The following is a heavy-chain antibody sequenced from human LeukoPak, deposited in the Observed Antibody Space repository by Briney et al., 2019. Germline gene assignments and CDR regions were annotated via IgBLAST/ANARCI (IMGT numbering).Heavy chain of an antibody. CDR2: INPNSGGT. CDR1: GYTFTDYY. V-gene: IGHV1-2*02. Sequence: ASVKVSCKASGYTFTDYYMYWVRQAPGQGLEWMGWINPNSGGTNYAQKFQGRVTMTRDTSISTAYMELSRLRSDDTAVYYCLGQDAAAGKYFDYWGQGTLVTVSS. CDR3: LGQDAAAGKYFDY. J-gene: IGHJ4*02. D-gene: IGHD6-13*01.